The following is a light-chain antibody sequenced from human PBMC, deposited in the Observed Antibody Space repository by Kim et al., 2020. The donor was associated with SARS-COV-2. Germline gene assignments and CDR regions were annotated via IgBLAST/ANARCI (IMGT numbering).Light chain of an antibody. J-gene: IGKJ4*01. CDR3: QQYDNLPLT. Sequence: DIQMTQSPSSLSASVGDRVTITCQASQDIGNYLSWYQQKPGKAPKFLIYDASNLETRVPSRFSGSGSGTDFTFTISSLQPEDIATYYCQQYDNLPLTFGGGTKVDIK. CDR1: QDIGNY. CDR2: DAS. V-gene: IGKV1-33*01.